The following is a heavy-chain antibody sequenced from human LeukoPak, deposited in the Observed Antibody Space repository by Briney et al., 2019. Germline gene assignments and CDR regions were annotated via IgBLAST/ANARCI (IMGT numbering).Heavy chain of an antibody. V-gene: IGHV1-18*01. CDR2: ISAYNGNT. CDR3: AKGYMTTVTYYFDY. CDR1: GYTFTSYG. D-gene: IGHD4-17*01. Sequence: ASVKVSCKASGYTFTSYGISWVRQAPGQGLEWMGWISAYNGNTNYAQKLQGRVTMTTDTSTSTAYMELRSLRSDDTAVYYCAKGYMTTVTYYFDYWGQGTLVTVSS. J-gene: IGHJ4*02.